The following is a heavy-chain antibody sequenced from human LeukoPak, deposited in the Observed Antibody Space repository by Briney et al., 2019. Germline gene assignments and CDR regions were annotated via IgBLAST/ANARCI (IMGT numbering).Heavy chain of an antibody. J-gene: IGHJ5*02. V-gene: IGHV1-69*05. Sequence: SVKVSCKASGGTFSSYAISWVRQAPGQGLEWMGGIIPIFGTANYAQKFQGRVTITTDESTSTAYMELSSLGSEDTAVYYCAREGGYYRSRFLGPWGQGTLVTVSS. D-gene: IGHD3-22*01. CDR3: AREGGYYRSRFLGP. CDR1: GGTFSSYA. CDR2: IIPIFGTA.